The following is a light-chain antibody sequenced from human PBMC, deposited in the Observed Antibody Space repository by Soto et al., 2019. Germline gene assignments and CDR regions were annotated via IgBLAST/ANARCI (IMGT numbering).Light chain of an antibody. J-gene: IGKJ5*01. CDR3: QHYNNWPLT. V-gene: IGKV3-15*01. Sequence: EIVMTQSPATLSVSPGERATLSCRASQSVGSNLAWYQQKPGQAPRLLIYGPSTRATGIPARFSGSGSGTEFTLTISSLQSEDFAIYYWQHYNNWPLTFGQGTRLEIK. CDR2: GPS. CDR1: QSVGSN.